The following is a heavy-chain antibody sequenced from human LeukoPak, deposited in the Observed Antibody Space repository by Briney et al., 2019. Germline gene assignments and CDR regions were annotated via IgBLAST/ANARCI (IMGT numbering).Heavy chain of an antibody. CDR2: IYSGGST. CDR1: GFTVSGDY. J-gene: IGHJ5*02. V-gene: IGHV3-53*01. CDR3: ARHDWFDP. Sequence: GGSLRLSCAVSGFTVSGDYMSWVRQAPGKGLEWVSVIYSGGSTYYADSVKGRFTISRDNSKNTLYLQMNSLRVEDTAVYYCARHDWFDPWGQGTLVTVPS.